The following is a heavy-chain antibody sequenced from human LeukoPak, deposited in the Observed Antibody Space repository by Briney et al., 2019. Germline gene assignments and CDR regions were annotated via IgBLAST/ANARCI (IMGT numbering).Heavy chain of an antibody. CDR1: GFTFSNNG. CDR2: ISDGGDTT. CDR3: AKTQGFFNH. V-gene: IGHV3-23*01. Sequence: GGSLRLSCAASGFTFSNNGMTWVRQAPGKGMEWVTGISDGGDTTYDAGSVKGRFTVSRDNSKNILYLQMNSLRAEDTAIYYCAKTQGFFNHWGQGSLVTVSS. J-gene: IGHJ4*02.